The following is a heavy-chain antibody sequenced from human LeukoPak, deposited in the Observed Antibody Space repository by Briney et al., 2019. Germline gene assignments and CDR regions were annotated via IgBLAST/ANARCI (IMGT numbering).Heavy chain of an antibody. Sequence: SVKVSCKASGGTFSSYAISWVRQAPGQGLEWMGGIIPIFGTANYAQEFQGRVTITADESTSTAYMELSSLRSEDTAVYYCARELERRYYYYGMDVWGQGTTVTVSS. D-gene: IGHD1-1*01. CDR1: GGTFSSYA. CDR2: IIPIFGTA. CDR3: ARELERRYYYYGMDV. V-gene: IGHV1-69*13. J-gene: IGHJ6*02.